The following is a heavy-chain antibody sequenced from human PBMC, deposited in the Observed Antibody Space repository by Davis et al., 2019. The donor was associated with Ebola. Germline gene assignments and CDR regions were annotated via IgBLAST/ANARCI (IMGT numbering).Heavy chain of an antibody. CDR2: INPNSGGT. Sequence: ASVKVSCKASGYTFTSYYMHWVRQAPGQGLEWMGWINPNSGGTNYAQKFQGRVTMTRDTSISTAYMELSRLRSDDTAVYYCARGTYYYDSSGYYYVEVDAFDIWGQGTMVTVSS. CDR3: ARGTYYYDSSGYYYVEVDAFDI. J-gene: IGHJ3*02. CDR1: GYTFTSYY. V-gene: IGHV1-2*02. D-gene: IGHD3-22*01.